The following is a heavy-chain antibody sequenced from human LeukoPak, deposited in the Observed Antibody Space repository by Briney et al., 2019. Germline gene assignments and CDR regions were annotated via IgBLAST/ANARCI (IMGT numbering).Heavy chain of an antibody. J-gene: IGHJ3*02. CDR2: IYYSGST. Sequence: SETLSLTCTVSGGSISSYYWSWIRQPPGKGLEWIGYIYYSGSTNYNPSLKSRVTISVDTSKNQFSLKLSSVTAADTAVYYCARSPTGHDAFDIWGQGTMVTVSP. V-gene: IGHV4-59*01. CDR3: ARSPTGHDAFDI. CDR1: GGSISSYY.